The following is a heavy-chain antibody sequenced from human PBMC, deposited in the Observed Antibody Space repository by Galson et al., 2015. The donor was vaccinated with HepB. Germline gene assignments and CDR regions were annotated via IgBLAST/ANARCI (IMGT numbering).Heavy chain of an antibody. CDR1: GYTFTGHW. D-gene: IGHD2-15*01. J-gene: IGHJ4*02. V-gene: IGHV1-2*02. CDR3: ARGTVLLTRSALDC. Sequence: SVKVSCKASGYTFTGHWIHWLRQAPGQGLECMGWINPNNGDTNYAQKFQESVTMTRDTSISTAYMELRGMTSDDTAVYYCARGTVLLTRSALDCWGQGTLVTVSA. CDR2: INPNNGDT.